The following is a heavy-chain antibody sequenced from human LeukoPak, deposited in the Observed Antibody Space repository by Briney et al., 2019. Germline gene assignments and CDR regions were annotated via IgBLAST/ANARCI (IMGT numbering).Heavy chain of an antibody. Sequence: SETLSLTRTVSGGSISSGGYSWSWIRQHPGKGLEWIGYIYYSGSTYYNPSLKSRVTISVDTSKNQFSLKLSSVTAADTAVYYCARRRRYSSSWYGGMDVWGQGTTVTVSS. CDR2: IYYSGST. J-gene: IGHJ6*02. D-gene: IGHD6-13*01. CDR3: ARRRRYSSSWYGGMDV. V-gene: IGHV4-31*03. CDR1: GGSISSGGYS.